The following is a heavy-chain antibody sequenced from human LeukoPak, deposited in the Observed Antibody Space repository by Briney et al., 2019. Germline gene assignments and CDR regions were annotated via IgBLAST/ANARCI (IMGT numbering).Heavy chain of an antibody. CDR3: VRDKEDSSSWYGLGRDYYNGMDV. CDR1: GYTFSSYA. V-gene: IGHV1-18*04. CDR2: ISAYNGNT. J-gene: IGHJ6*02. Sequence: GASVKVSCTASGYTFSSYAMNWVRQATGQGLEWMGWISAYNGNTNYIQRLQGRVTMTTDTSTSTAYMELRSLRSDDTAVYYCVRDKEDSSSWYGLGRDYYNGMDVWGQGTTVTVSS. D-gene: IGHD6-13*01.